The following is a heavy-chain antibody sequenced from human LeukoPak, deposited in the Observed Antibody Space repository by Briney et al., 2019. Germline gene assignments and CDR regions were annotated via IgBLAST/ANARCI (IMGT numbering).Heavy chain of an antibody. CDR2: IRKDSSEL. CDR3: AKDLQQLEAFDS. V-gene: IGHV3-21*01. D-gene: IGHD1-1*01. J-gene: IGHJ4*02. CDR1: GYTFSDCS. Sequence: GGSLRLSCVASGYTFSDCSLNWVLQAPGKGLEWLSSIRKDSSELFYADSVRGRFTISRENAKNSLYLQMNSLRVEDTAVYYCAKDLQQLEAFDSWGQGTLVTVSS.